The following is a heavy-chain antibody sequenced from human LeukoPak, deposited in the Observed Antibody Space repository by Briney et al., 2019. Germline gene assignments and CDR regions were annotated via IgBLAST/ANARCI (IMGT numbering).Heavy chain of an antibody. V-gene: IGHV4-34*01. J-gene: IGHJ3*02. CDR1: GGSFSGYY. D-gene: IGHD3-10*01. CDR3: ARRRRITMVRGVIPDAFDI. Sequence: SATLSLTCAVYGGSFSGYYWSWIRQPPGKGLEWIGEINHSGSTNYNPSLKSRVTISVDTSKNQFSLKLSSVTAADTAVYYCARRRRITMVRGVIPDAFDIWGQGTMVTVSS. CDR2: INHSGST.